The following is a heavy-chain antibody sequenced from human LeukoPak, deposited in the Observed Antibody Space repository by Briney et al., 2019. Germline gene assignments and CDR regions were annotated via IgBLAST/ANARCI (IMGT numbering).Heavy chain of an antibody. J-gene: IGHJ5*02. D-gene: IGHD3-9*01. CDR1: GGSISSGDYY. V-gene: IGHV4-30-4*08. Sequence: KSSQTLSLTCTVSGGSISSGDYYWSWIRQPPGKGLEWIGYIYYSGSTYYNPSLKSRVTISVDTSKNQFSLKLSSVTAADTAVYYCARGDYDILTGYHLSWFDPWGQGTLVTVSS. CDR2: IYYSGST. CDR3: ARGDYDILTGYHLSWFDP.